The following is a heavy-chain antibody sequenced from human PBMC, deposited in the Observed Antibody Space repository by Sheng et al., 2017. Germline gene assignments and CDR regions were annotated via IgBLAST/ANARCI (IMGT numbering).Heavy chain of an antibody. CDR3: ASHDYTKYVFEN. V-gene: IGHV4-34*01. CDR1: WVLQWLL. J-gene: IGHJ4*02. CDR2: INHFENT. Sequence: QVQLQQWGAGLVEAFGDPVPHLRCLWWVLQWLLLSWVRQSPGKGLEWIGEINHFENTNYNPSLKSPSHXISRHVRNQFSLQLTSVTAADTAVYYCASHDYTKYVFENWGQGTLVTVSS. D-gene: IGHD4-4*01.